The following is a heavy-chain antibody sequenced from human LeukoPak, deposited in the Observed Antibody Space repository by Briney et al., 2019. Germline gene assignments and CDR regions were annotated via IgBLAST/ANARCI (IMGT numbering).Heavy chain of an antibody. J-gene: IGHJ3*02. CDR1: GFTFTSYG. D-gene: IGHD2-2*01. CDR2: IRYDGSNK. CDR3: AKSGYSSTRASPRSAFDI. V-gene: IGHV3-30*02. Sequence: GGSLRLSCAASGFTFTSYGMHWVRQAPGKGLEWVAFIRYDGSNKYYAASVKVRFTISRDNSKNTLYLQMNSLRAEDTAVYYCAKSGYSSTRASPRSAFDIWGQGTMVTVSS.